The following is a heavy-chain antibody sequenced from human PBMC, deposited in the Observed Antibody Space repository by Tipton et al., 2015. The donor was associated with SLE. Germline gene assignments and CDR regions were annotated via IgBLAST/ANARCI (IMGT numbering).Heavy chain of an antibody. CDR3: ARLQYYDFWSAYYQPFDY. Sequence: GLVKPSETLSLTCTVSGDSISSSRHYWGWFRQTPGRGLEWIGEINHSGSTNYNPSLKSRVTISVDTSEKQFSLKLTSVTAADTAVYYCARLQYYDFWSAYYQPFDYWGQGALVTVSS. J-gene: IGHJ4*02. V-gene: IGHV4-39*07. CDR2: INHSGST. D-gene: IGHD3-3*01. CDR1: GDSISSSRHY.